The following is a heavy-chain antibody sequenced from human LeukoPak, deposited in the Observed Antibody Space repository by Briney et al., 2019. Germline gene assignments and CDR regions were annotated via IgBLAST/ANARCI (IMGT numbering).Heavy chain of an antibody. J-gene: IGHJ4*02. V-gene: IGHV4-59*01. CDR2: IYYSGTT. Sequence: PSETVSLTCTVSGGSINNYYWSWIRQPPGKGLECVGYIYYSGTTTYNPSLKSRVTISVDTSKNQFSLKLSSVTAADTAVYYCARSPYSSSWYYFDYWGQGTLVTVSS. CDR1: GGSINNYY. D-gene: IGHD6-13*01. CDR3: ARSPYSSSWYYFDY.